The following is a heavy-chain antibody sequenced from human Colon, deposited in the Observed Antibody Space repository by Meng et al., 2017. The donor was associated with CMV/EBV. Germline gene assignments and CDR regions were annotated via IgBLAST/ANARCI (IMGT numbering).Heavy chain of an antibody. V-gene: IGHV3-48*03. J-gene: IGHJ4*02. CDR3: AKEASYDSSGYGFDY. D-gene: IGHD3-22*01. CDR1: GFVFIAYE. CDR2: ISTSDYTR. Sequence: SCQASGFVFIAYEFNWVRQAPGKGLEWLSYISTSDYTRYNVDSVKGRFTVSRDNAKNSLYLQMDNLRVEDTATYYCAKEASYDSSGYGFDYWGQGTLVTVSS.